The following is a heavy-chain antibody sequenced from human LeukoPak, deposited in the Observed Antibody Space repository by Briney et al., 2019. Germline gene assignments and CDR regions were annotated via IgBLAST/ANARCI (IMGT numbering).Heavy chain of an antibody. D-gene: IGHD3-22*01. CDR1: GYTFTSYD. V-gene: IGHV1-8*01. Sequence: ASVKVSCKASGYTFTSYDINWVRQATGQGLEWMGWMNPNSGNTGYAQKFQGRVTMTRNTSISTAYMEQSSLRSEDTAVYYCARDGWMYYYDSSGYYYYYGMDVWGQGTTVTVSS. J-gene: IGHJ6*02. CDR2: MNPNSGNT. CDR3: ARDGWMYYYDSSGYYYYYGMDV.